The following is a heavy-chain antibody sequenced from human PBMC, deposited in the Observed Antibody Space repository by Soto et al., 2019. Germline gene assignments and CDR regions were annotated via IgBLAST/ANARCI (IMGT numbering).Heavy chain of an antibody. Sequence: HGESLKISCKGSGYSFTSYWIGWVRQMPGKGLEWMGIIYPGDSDTRYSPSFQGQVTISADKSISTAYLQWSSLKASDTAMYYCARRGRGSYRYDPPSYYYYYYMDVWGKGTTVTVSS. CDR2: IYPGDSDT. J-gene: IGHJ6*03. CDR3: ARRGRGSYRYDPPSYYYYYYMDV. D-gene: IGHD3-16*02. V-gene: IGHV5-51*01. CDR1: GYSFTSYW.